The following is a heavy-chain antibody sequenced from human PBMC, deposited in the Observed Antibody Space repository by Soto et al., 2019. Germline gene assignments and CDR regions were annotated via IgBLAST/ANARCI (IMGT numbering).Heavy chain of an antibody. V-gene: IGHV4-61*01. Sequence: SETLSLTCTVSGGSVSSGSYYWSWIRQPPGKGLEWIGYIYYSGSTNYNPSLKSRVTISVDTSKNQFSLKLSSVTAADTAVYYCASHPVAGPVYWGQGTLVTVSS. CDR2: IYYSGST. CDR1: GGSVSSGSYY. CDR3: ASHPVAGPVY. D-gene: IGHD2-15*01. J-gene: IGHJ4*02.